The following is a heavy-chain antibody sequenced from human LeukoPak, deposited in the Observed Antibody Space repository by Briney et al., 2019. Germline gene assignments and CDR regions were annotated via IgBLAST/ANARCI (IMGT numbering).Heavy chain of an antibody. D-gene: IGHD1-26*01. J-gene: IGHJ6*03. CDR1: GFTFSSYA. V-gene: IGHV3-23*01. Sequence: GGSLRLSCVASGFTFSSYAMSWVRQAPGKGLEWVSTISGSGDSAYYADSVKGRFTISRDNANNTLYLQMNSLRAEDTAVYYCALVGALPHYYVDVWGKGTTVTISS. CDR3: ALVGALPHYYVDV. CDR2: ISGSGDSA.